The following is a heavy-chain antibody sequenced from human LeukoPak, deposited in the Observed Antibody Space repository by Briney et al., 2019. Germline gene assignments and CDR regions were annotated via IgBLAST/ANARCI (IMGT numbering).Heavy chain of an antibody. CDR2: ISAYNSNK. V-gene: IGHV1-18*04. D-gene: IGHD1-26*01. CDR3: VRHIKPAGPWDGMDV. J-gene: IGHJ6*02. Sequence: ASVKVSCKASGYTFTSYGISWVRQAPGQGLEWVAWISAYNSNKNSAEKFQGRVTMTIDTSTSTAYMELRRLKSDDTAVYYCVRHIKPAGPWDGMDVWGQGTTVIVSS. CDR1: GYTFTSYG.